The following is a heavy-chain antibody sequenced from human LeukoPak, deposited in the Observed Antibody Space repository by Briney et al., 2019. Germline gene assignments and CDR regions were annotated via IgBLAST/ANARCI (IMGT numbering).Heavy chain of an antibody. V-gene: IGHV1-18*01. D-gene: IGHD5-18*01. Sequence: GSSVKVSCKASGGTFSSYAISWVRQAPGQGLEWMGWISAYNGNTNCAQKLQGRVTMTTDTSTSTAYMELRSLRSDDTAVYYCARSGGRGYSYVSLLDYWGQGTLVTVSS. CDR2: ISAYNGNT. J-gene: IGHJ4*02. CDR1: GGTFSSYA. CDR3: ARSGGRGYSYVSLLDY.